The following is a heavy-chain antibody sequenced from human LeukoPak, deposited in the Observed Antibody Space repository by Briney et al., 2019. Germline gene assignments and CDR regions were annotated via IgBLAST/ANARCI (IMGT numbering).Heavy chain of an antibody. Sequence: GGSLRLSCVASGFTFSSYAMSWVRQAPGKGLEWVSAISGSGGSTYYADSVKGRFTISRDNSKNTLYLQMNSLRAEDTAVYYCAKSTVRFLEWLFTDYWGQGTLVTVSS. J-gene: IGHJ4*02. CDR1: GFTFSSYA. CDR3: AKSTVRFLEWLFTDY. D-gene: IGHD3-3*01. CDR2: ISGSGGST. V-gene: IGHV3-23*01.